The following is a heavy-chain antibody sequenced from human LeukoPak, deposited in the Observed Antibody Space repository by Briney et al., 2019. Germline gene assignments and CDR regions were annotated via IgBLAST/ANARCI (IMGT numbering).Heavy chain of an antibody. Sequence: GASVKVSCKASGYTFTSYDINWVRQATGQGLEWMGWMNPNSGNTGYARKFQGRVTMTRNTSISTAYMELSSLRSEDTAVYYCAREGHSASGYAFDIWGQGTMVTVSS. CDR3: AREGHSASGYAFDI. V-gene: IGHV1-8*01. CDR2: MNPNSGNT. CDR1: GYTFTSYD. D-gene: IGHD1-26*01. J-gene: IGHJ3*02.